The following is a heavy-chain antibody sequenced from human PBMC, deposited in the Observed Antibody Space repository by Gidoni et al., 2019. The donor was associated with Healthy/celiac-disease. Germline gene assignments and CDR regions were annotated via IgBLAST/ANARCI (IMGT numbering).Heavy chain of an antibody. CDR3: AKEVYYGSGYNWFDP. D-gene: IGHD3-10*01. CDR1: GFTFSSYD. J-gene: IGHJ5*02. CDR2: ISGSGGST. Sequence: EVQLLESGGGLVQPGGSMRLSCAASGFTFSSYDMSWVRQAPGKGLEWVSAISGSGGSTYYADSVKGRFTISRDNSKNTLYLQMNSLRAEDTAVYYCAKEVYYGSGYNWFDPWGQGTLVTVSS. V-gene: IGHV3-23*01.